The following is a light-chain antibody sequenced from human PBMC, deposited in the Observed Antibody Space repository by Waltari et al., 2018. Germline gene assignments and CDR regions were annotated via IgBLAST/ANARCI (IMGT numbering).Light chain of an antibody. CDR2: RND. CDR3: AAWDDSPRGMV. J-gene: IGLJ2*01. Sequence: QSVLTQPPSASGTPGQRVTISCSGSRSNIGSNYVYWYQQLPGTAPKLLIYRNDGRPSGGPDRFSCSKSGTSASLAISGLRSEDETNYYCAAWDDSPRGMVFGGGTKLTVL. CDR1: RSNIGSNY. V-gene: IGLV1-47*01.